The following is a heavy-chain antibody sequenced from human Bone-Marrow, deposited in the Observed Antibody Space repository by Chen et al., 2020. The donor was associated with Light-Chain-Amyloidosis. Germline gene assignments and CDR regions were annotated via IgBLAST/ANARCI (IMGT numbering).Heavy chain of an antibody. V-gene: IGHV5-51*01. D-gene: IGHD5-12*01. J-gene: IGHJ4*02. CDR2: IYPDDSDA. CDR3: ARRRDGYNFDY. CDR1: GYTFPNYW. Sequence: EVQLEQSGPEVKKPGESLKISCKGSGYTFPNYWIGWVRQMPGKGLEWMGVIYPDDSDARYSPSFEGQVTISADKSITXXXXQWRSLKASDTAMYYCARRRDGYNFDYWGQGTRVTVSS.